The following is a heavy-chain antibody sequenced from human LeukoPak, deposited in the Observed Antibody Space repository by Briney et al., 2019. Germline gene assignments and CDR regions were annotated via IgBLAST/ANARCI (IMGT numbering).Heavy chain of an antibody. CDR3: ARHPPNVGYDSSCYSDY. Sequence: ASVKVSCKASGYTFTSYYMHWVRQAPGQGLEWMGIINPSGGSTSYAQKFQGRVTMTRDTSTSTVYMELSSLRSEDTAVYYCARHPPNVGYDSSCYSDYWGQGTLVTVSS. D-gene: IGHD3-22*01. V-gene: IGHV1-46*01. CDR1: GYTFTSYY. CDR2: INPSGGST. J-gene: IGHJ4*02.